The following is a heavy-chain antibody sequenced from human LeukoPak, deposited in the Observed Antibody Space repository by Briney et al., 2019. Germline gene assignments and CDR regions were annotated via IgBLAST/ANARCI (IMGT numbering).Heavy chain of an antibody. Sequence: ASVKVSCKASGYTFTSYGISWVRQAPGQGLEWMGWISAYNGNTNYAQKLQGRVTMTTDTSTSTAYMELRSLRSDDTAVYYCAKGGWLRYYYDSSGYYGAGRAFDIWGQGTMVTVSS. V-gene: IGHV1-18*01. D-gene: IGHD3-22*01. CDR3: AKGGWLRYYYDSSGYYGAGRAFDI. CDR2: ISAYNGNT. J-gene: IGHJ3*02. CDR1: GYTFTSYG.